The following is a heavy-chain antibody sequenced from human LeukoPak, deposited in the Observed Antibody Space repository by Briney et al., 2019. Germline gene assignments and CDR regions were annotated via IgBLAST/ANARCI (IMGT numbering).Heavy chain of an antibody. CDR1: GLTFTNFV. CDR3: SRSDYYGSGSYHQYYYGMDV. V-gene: IGHV3-49*04. CDR2: IRSKPFCGTT. J-gene: IGHJ6*02. Sequence: PGGSLRLPCAASGLTFTNFVMRWVRQAPGKGPEWVGFIRSKPFCGTTEYAASVTGRFTISRDDTKSIAYLQMNSLKTEDSAVYYCSRSDYYGSGSYHQYYYGMDVWGQGTTVTVSS. D-gene: IGHD3-10*01.